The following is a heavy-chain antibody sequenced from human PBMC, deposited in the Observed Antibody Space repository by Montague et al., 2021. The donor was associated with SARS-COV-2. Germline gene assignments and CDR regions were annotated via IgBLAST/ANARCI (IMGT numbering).Heavy chain of an antibody. Sequence: SETLSLTCTVSGGSISSYYWSWVRQPAGKGLEWIGRIYTSGSTNYNPSLKSRVTMSVDTSKNQFSLKLSSVTAADTAVYYCAGEAWFGDKTSASEYYGMDVGGQGTTGTGSS. J-gene: IGHJ6*02. D-gene: IGHD3-10*01. CDR1: GGSISSYY. V-gene: IGHV4-4*07. CDR3: AGEAWFGDKTSASEYYGMDV. CDR2: IYTSGST.